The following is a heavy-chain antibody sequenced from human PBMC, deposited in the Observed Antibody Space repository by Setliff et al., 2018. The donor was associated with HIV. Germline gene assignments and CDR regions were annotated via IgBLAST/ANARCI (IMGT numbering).Heavy chain of an antibody. D-gene: IGHD3-3*01. V-gene: IGHV4-31*03. J-gene: IGHJ6*03. Sequence: SETLSLTCTVSGGSISSGGYYWTWIRQHPGKGLEWIGYMYYRGTTYYTPSLKSRVTISVDSSKNQFSLKLTSVTAADAAVYYCARGNIDYWTGYYSRSGYFYYMDVWGRGTTVTVSS. CDR1: GGSISSGGYY. CDR3: ARGNIDYWTGYYSRSGYFYYMDV. CDR2: MYYRGTT.